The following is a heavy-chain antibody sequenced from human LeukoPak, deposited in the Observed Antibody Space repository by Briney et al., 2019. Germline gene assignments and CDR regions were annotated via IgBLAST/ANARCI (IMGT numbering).Heavy chain of an antibody. CDR3: ARDHYYDSSGYTTPTYYYYGMDV. Sequence: ASVKVSCKASGYTFTGYYMHWVRQAPGQGLEWMGRINPNSGGTNYAQKFQGWVTMTRDTSISTAYMELSRLRSDDTAVYYCARDHYYDSSGYTTPTYYYYGMDVWGQGTTVTVSS. D-gene: IGHD3-22*01. J-gene: IGHJ6*02. CDR1: GYTFTGYY. CDR2: INPNSGGT. V-gene: IGHV1-2*04.